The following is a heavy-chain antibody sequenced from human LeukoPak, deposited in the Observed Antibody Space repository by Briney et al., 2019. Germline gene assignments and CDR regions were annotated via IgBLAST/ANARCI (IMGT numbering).Heavy chain of an antibody. CDR1: GYTFTSYY. D-gene: IGHD4-11*01. CDR3: ASSSDGTSTLTTVTTLFY. Sequence: ASVKVSCKASGYTFTSYYMHWVRQAPGQGLEWMGIINPSGGSTSYAQKFQGRVTMTRDTSTSTVYMELSSLRSEDTAVYYCASSSDGTSTLTTVTTLFYWGQGTLVTVSS. J-gene: IGHJ4*02. V-gene: IGHV1-46*03. CDR2: INPSGGST.